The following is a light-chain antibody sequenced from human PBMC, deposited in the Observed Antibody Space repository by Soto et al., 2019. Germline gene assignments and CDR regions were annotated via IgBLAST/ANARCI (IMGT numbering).Light chain of an antibody. CDR3: LELDSLPS. J-gene: IGKJ3*01. V-gene: IGKV1-9*01. CDR2: AAS. CDR1: QDIRTY. Sequence: DMQLTQSPSFLSASVGDRVTITCRASQDIRTYLAWYQQKPGKAPNLLIYAASSLQSGVPSRFSGSGSGTEFTLTSSSLQPEDFATYYSLELDSLPSFGPGTKVDV.